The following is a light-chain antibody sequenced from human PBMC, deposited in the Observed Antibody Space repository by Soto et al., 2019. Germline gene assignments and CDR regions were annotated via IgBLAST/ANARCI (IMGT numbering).Light chain of an antibody. CDR3: QHYNNWPPYT. J-gene: IGKJ2*01. V-gene: IGKV3-15*01. CDR1: QSVRSN. CDR2: GAS. Sequence: EVVMTQSPATLSVSPGERAMLSCRASQSVRSNLAWYQQRPGQAPRLLIYGASTRATGIPARFSGSGSGTEFTLTISSLQSEDVAVYYCQHYNNWPPYTFGQGTKLEIK.